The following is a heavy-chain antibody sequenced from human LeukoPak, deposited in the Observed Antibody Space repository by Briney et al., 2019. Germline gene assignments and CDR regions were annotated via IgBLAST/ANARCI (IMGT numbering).Heavy chain of an antibody. J-gene: IGHJ6*03. D-gene: IGHD3-3*01. CDR3: ARVRFQGYYYYYYMDV. CDR1: GGSISSGDYY. V-gene: IGHV4-30-4*08. Sequence: SQTLSLTCTVSGGSISSGDYYWSWIRQPPGKGLEWLGYIYYSGSTYYNPSLKSRVTISVDTSKNQFSLKLSSVTAADTAVYYCARVRFQGYYYYYYMDVWGKGTTVTVSS. CDR2: IYYSGST.